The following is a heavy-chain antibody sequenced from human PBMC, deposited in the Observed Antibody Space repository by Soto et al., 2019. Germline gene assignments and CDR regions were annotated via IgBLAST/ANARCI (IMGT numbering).Heavy chain of an antibody. J-gene: IGHJ6*02. D-gene: IGHD4-17*01. CDR2: IVPIFGTA. CDR3: TRDVDEYGGIQASGMGV. Sequence: QVQLVQSGAEVKKPGSSVKVSCKASGGTFSSYAISWVRQAPGQGLEWMGGIVPIFGTANYAQKFQGRVTITADKSTSTAYMELSSLRSKDTAMYYWTRDVDEYGGIQASGMGVWGQGTTVTVSS. CDR1: GGTFSSYA. V-gene: IGHV1-69*06.